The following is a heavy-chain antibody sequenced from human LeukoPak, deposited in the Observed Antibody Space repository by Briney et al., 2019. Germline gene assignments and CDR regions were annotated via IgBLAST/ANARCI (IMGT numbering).Heavy chain of an antibody. Sequence: ASVKVSFKPSGGTFGSYAISWVRQAPGQGLEWMGIINPSGGSTSYAQKFQGRVTMTRDTSTSTVYMELSSLRSEDTAVYYCARDSGMVRGTVDYWGQGTLVTVSS. CDR2: INPSGGST. J-gene: IGHJ4*02. D-gene: IGHD3-10*01. CDR3: ARDSGMVRGTVDY. CDR1: GGTFGSYA. V-gene: IGHV1-46*01.